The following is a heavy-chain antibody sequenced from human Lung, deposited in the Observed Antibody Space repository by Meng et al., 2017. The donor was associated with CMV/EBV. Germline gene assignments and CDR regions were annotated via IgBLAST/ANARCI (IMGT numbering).Heavy chain of an antibody. CDR2: ISAYNGNT. CDR1: GYTFTSYG. CDR3: AREMDCSSTSCYVLPNYYYYGMDV. Sequence: SVXVSXXASGYTFTSYGISWVRQAPGQGLEWMGWISAYNGNTNYAQKLQGRVTMTTDTSTSTAYMELRSLRSDDTAVYYCAREMDCSSTSCYVLPNYYYYGMDVWGQGTTVXVSS. V-gene: IGHV1-18*01. D-gene: IGHD2-2*01. J-gene: IGHJ6*02.